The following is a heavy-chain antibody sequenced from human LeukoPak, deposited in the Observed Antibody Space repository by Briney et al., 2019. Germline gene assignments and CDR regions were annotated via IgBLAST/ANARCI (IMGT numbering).Heavy chain of an antibody. CDR3: ARVWVVERPRDAFDI. J-gene: IGHJ3*02. D-gene: IGHD1-1*01. CDR1: GYTFTSYD. CDR2: INPNSGGT. V-gene: IGHV1-2*02. Sequence: GASVKVSCTASGYTFTSYDINWVRQATGQGLEWVGWINPNSGGTNYAQKFQGRVTMTRDTSISTAYMELSRLRSDDTAVYYCARVWVVERPRDAFDIWGQGTMVTVSS.